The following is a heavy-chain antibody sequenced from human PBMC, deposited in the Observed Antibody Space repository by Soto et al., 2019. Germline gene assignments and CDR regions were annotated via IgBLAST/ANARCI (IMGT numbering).Heavy chain of an antibody. J-gene: IGHJ5*02. CDR3: ARVPYNCSATTCWYKWFDP. V-gene: IGHV4-59*01. CDR1: GPSLNKYY. D-gene: IGHD1-20*01. CDR2: SYHSGST. Sequence: SESLSLTWRVSGPSLNKYYWEWIRPPPREGREWIGNSYHSGSTNYKPTLKNRVALSVDTSKNQVSLRLRSVTAADAAVYYCARVPYNCSATTCWYKWFDPWGRGTLVTVSS.